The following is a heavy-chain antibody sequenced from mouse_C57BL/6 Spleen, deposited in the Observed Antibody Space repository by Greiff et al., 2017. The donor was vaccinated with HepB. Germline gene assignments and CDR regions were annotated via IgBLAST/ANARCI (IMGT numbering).Heavy chain of an antibody. CDR1: GYTFTDYE. V-gene: IGHV1-15*01. J-gene: IGHJ2*01. CDR3: TRGGYGN. CDR2: IDPETGGT. Sequence: QVQLKQSGAELVRPGASVTLSCKASGYTFTDYEMHWVKQTPVHGLEWIGAIDPETGGTAYNQKFKGKAILTADKSSSTAYMELRSLTSEDSAVYYCTRGGYGNWGQGTTLTVSS. D-gene: IGHD3-1*01.